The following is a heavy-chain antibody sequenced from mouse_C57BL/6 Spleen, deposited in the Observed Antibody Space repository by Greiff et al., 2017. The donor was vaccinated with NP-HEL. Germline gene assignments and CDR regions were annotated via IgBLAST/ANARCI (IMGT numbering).Heavy chain of an antibody. Sequence: VQLQQPGAELVRPGSSVKLSCKASGYTFTSYWMHWVKQRPIQGLEWIGNIDPSDSETHYNQKFKDKATLTVDKSSSTAYMQLSSLTSEDSAVYYCARGDYYGSSPYYAMDYWGQGTSVTVSS. D-gene: IGHD1-1*01. J-gene: IGHJ4*01. CDR3: ARGDYYGSSPYYAMDY. CDR2: IDPSDSET. V-gene: IGHV1-52*01. CDR1: GYTFTSYW.